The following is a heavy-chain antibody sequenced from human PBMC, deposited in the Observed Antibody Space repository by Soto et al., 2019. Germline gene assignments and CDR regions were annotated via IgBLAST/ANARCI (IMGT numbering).Heavy chain of an antibody. V-gene: IGHV3-7*01. D-gene: IGHD2-2*01. CDR2: IKEDASEE. CDR3: ATAISSPFSNFDY. J-gene: IGHJ4*02. Sequence: EVQLVQSGGDLVQPGGSLRLSCVASGFTFSTYWMTWVRQAPGMGLEWVAGIKEDASEELYVDSVKGRFRVSRDNAKNSLYLQLNRLSAEDTAVYYCATAISSPFSNFDYWGQGSLVTVSS. CDR1: GFTFSTYW.